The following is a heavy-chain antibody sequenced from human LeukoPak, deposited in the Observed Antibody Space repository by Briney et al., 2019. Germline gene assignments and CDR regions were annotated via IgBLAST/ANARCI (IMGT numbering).Heavy chain of an antibody. CDR1: GFPFSNYA. Sequence: GRSLRLSCVASGFPFSNYAMSWVRQAPGKGLECVSVISGDAGTTYYADSVKGRFTISRDNSKNTLYLQMNSLRAEDTAVYYCAKGRSIVVVVAADYWGQGTLVTVSS. CDR3: AKGRSIVVVVAADY. V-gene: IGHV3-23*01. J-gene: IGHJ4*02. CDR2: ISGDAGTT. D-gene: IGHD2-15*01.